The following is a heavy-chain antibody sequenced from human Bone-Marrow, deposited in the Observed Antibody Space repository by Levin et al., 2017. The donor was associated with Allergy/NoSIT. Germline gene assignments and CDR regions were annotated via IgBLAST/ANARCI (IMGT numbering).Heavy chain of an antibody. CDR2: INSDGSST. D-gene: IGHD1-14*01. V-gene: IGHV3-74*01. J-gene: IGHJ4*02. CDR1: GFTFSSYW. CDR3: ASDGTSARADY. Sequence: GGSLRLSCAASGFTFSSYWMHWVRHAPGKGLVWVSRINSDGSSTTYADSVKGRFTISRDNAKNTLYLQMNSLRVEDTAVYCCASDGTSARADYWGQGTLVTVSS.